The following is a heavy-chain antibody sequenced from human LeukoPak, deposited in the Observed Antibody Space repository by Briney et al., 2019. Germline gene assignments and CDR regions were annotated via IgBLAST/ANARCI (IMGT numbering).Heavy chain of an antibody. CDR2: IIPIFGTA. D-gene: IGHD5-12*01. V-gene: IGHV1-69*13. CDR1: GGTFSSYA. J-gene: IGHJ3*02. Sequence: ASVKVSCKASGGTFSSYAISWVRQAPGRGLEWMGGIIPIFGTANYAQKFQGRVTITADESTSTAYMELSSLRSEDTAVYYCARALDIVADDAFDIWGQGTMVTVSS. CDR3: ARALDIVADDAFDI.